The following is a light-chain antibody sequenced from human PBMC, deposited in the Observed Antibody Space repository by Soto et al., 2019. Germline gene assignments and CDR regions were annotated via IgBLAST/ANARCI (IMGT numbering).Light chain of an antibody. Sequence: QSVLTQPASVSGSPGQSITISCTGTSSDVGTYNLVSWYQQHPGKAPKLMIYEVNKRPSGVFNRFSGSKSGNTASLTISGLQAEDEADYYCCSYAGSGTFCVFGTGTKVTVL. V-gene: IGLV2-23*02. CDR2: EVN. J-gene: IGLJ1*01. CDR3: CSYAGSGTFCV. CDR1: SSDVGTYNL.